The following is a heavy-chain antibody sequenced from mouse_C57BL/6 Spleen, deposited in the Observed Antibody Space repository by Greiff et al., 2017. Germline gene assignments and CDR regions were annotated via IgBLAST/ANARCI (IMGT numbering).Heavy chain of an antibody. CDR1: GYAFSSYW. V-gene: IGHV1-80*01. CDR2: IYPGDGDT. Sequence: VQLVESGAELVKPGASVKISCKASGYAFSSYWMNWVKQRPGKGLEWIGQIYPGDGDTNYNGKFKGKATLTADKSSSTAYMQLSSLTSEDSAVYFCARGEDWYFDVWDTGTTVTVSS. CDR3: ARGEDWYFDV. J-gene: IGHJ1*03.